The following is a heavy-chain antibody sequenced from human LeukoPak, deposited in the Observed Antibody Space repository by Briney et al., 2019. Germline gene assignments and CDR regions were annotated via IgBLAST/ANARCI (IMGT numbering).Heavy chain of an antibody. CDR3: AREVGPFHQLDY. D-gene: IGHD5-24*01. J-gene: IGHJ4*02. V-gene: IGHV3-66*01. Sequence: GGSLRLSCTASGFVSSNYMSWVRQTPGKGLEWVSVIYSGGITYYADSVKGRFTVSRDNSKNTVYLEMNSLRAEDTAVYYCAREVGPFHQLDYWGQGTLVTVSS. CDR1: GFVSSNY. CDR2: IYSGGIT.